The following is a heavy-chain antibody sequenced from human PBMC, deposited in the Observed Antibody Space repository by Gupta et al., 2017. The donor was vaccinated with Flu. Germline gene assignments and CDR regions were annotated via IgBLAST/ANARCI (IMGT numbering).Heavy chain of an antibody. Sequence: YAMSWVRQAPGKGLEWVSAISGSGTSTYYADSVKGRFAISRDNSKNMLYLQLDSLRAEDTAVYYCAKSLAAVGARPILDYWGQGTLVTVSS. J-gene: IGHJ4*02. CDR2: ISGSGTST. CDR1: YA. D-gene: IGHD6-6*01. V-gene: IGHV3-23*01. CDR3: AKSLAAVGARPILDY.